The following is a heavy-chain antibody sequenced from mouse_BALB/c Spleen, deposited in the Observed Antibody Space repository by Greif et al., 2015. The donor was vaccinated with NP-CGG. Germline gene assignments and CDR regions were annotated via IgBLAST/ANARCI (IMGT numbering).Heavy chain of an antibody. CDR3: ARKGIYYDYFDY. Sequence: QVQLKESGPGLVQPSQSLSITCTVSGSSFTSYGVHWVRQSPGRGLEWLGVIWSGGSTDYNAAFISRLSISKDNSKSQVFFKMNSLQADDTAIYYCARKGIYYDYFDYWGQGTTLTVSS. CDR1: GSSFTSYG. CDR2: IWSGGST. J-gene: IGHJ2*01. D-gene: IGHD2-4*01. V-gene: IGHV2-4-1*01.